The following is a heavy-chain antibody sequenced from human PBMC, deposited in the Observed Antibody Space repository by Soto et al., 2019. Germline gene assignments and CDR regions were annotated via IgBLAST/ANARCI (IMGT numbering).Heavy chain of an antibody. CDR1: GFTFTSSA. Sequence: QMQLVQSGPEVKKPGTSVKVSCKASGFTFTSSAVQWVRQARGQRLEWIGWIVVGSGNTNYAQKFQERVTITRDMSTSTAYMELSRLRSEDTAVYYCAGDRTTGIVGATTVYYYDMDVWGQGTTVTVSS. D-gene: IGHD1-26*01. J-gene: IGHJ6*02. CDR3: AGDRTTGIVGATTVYYYDMDV. V-gene: IGHV1-58*01. CDR2: IVVGSGNT.